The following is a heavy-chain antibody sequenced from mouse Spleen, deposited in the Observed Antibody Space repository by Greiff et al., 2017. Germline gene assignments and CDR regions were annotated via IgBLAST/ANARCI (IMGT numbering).Heavy chain of an antibody. V-gene: IGHV5-9-4*01. CDR3: ARAAMGFAY. CDR2: ISSGGSYT. Sequence: LVESGGGLVKPGGSLKLSCAASGFTFSSYAMSWVRQSPEKRLEWVAEISSGGSYTYYPDTVTGRFTISRDNAKNTLYLEMSSLRSEDTAMYYCARAAMGFAYWGQGTLVTVSA. D-gene: IGHD2-3*01. CDR1: GFTFSSYA. J-gene: IGHJ3*01.